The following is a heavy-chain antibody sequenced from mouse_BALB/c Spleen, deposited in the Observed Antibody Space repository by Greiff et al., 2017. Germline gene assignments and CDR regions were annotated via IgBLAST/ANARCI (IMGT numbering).Heavy chain of an antibody. CDR2: ISYSGST. V-gene: IGHV3-2*02. CDR1: GYSITSDYA. D-gene: IGHD2-1*01. Sequence: VQLKESGPGLVKPSQSLSLTCTVTGYSITSDYAWNWIRQFPGNKLEWMGYISYSGSTSYNPSLKSRISITRDTSKNQFFLQLNSVTTEDTATYYCARRDGNYWFAYWGQGTLVTVSA. CDR3: ARRDGNYWFAY. J-gene: IGHJ3*01.